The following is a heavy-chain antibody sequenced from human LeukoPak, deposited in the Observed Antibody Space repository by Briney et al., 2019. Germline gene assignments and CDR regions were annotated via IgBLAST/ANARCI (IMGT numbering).Heavy chain of an antibody. CDR2: IYYSGST. Sequence: KPSETLSLTCTVSGGSISSYYWSWIRQPPGKGLEWIGYIYYSGSTYYNPSLKSRVTISVDTSKNQFSLKLSSVTAADTAVYYCARSAAAAGRPGWFDPWGQGTLVTVSS. CDR3: ARSAAAAGRPGWFDP. CDR1: GGSISSYY. D-gene: IGHD6-13*01. V-gene: IGHV4-59*04. J-gene: IGHJ5*02.